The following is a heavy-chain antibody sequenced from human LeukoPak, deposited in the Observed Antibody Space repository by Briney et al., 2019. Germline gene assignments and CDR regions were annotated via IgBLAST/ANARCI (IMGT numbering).Heavy chain of an antibody. CDR2: IYYSGST. V-gene: IGHV4-59*08. D-gene: IGHD3-10*01. CDR1: GGPISSYY. Sequence: PSETLSLTCTVSGGPISSYYWSWIRQPPGKGLEWIGYIYYSGSTNYNPSLKSRVTISVDTSKNQFSLKLSSVTAADTVVYYCAGSMVRGVIMGYYYYGMDVWGQGTTVTVSS. J-gene: IGHJ6*02. CDR3: AGSMVRGVIMGYYYYGMDV.